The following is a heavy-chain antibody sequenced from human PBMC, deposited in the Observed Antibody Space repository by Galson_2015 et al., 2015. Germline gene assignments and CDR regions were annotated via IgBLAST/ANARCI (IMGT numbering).Heavy chain of an antibody. CDR3: ARGGYCSGGCCRPTLFEY. CDR1: GFTFGIHA. Sequence: SLRLSCAASGFTFGIHAMHWVRQAPGRGLEWVAAISYEGSNQYYADSVKGRFTISRDNSKTAFYLQMNSLRVEDTAVYSCARGGYCSGGCCRPTLFEYWGQGNLVTVSS. D-gene: IGHD2-15*01. J-gene: IGHJ4*02. CDR2: ISYEGSNQ. V-gene: IGHV3-30-3*01.